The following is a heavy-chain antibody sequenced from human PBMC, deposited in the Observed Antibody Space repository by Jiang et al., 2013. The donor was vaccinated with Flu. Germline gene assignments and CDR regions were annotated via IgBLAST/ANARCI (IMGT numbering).Heavy chain of an antibody. Sequence: DLGQPGGSLRLSCVASGFTFSTHSMSWVRQAPGKGLEWVSTLTSDGSPYYADSVRGRFTISRDTSKNTAFLQMDSLRPEDTALYFCARSFYTNWFDFWGQGTLVTVSS. V-gene: IGHV3-23*01. D-gene: IGHD3-10*01. J-gene: IGHJ5*01. CDR3: ARSFYTNWFDF. CDR2: LTSDGSP. CDR1: GFTFSTHS.